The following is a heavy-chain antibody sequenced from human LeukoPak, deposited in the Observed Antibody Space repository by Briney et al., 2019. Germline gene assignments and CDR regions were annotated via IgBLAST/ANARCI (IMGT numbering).Heavy chain of an antibody. CDR3: ARQFWSGFCWFDP. V-gene: IGHV4-59*08. D-gene: IGHD3-3*01. CDR1: GGSISRYY. J-gene: IGHJ5*02. CDR2: IYYSGST. Sequence: SETLSLTCTVSGGSISRYYWSWIRQPPGKGLEWIGYIYYSGSTNYNPSLKSRVTISVDTSKNQFSLNLSSVTAADTAVYYCARQFWSGFCWFDPWGQGTLVTVSS.